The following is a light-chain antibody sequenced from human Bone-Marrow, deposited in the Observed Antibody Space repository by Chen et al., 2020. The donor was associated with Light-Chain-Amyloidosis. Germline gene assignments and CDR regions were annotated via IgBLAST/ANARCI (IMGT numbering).Light chain of an antibody. CDR3: QQYYSTPYT. V-gene: IGKV4-1*01. J-gene: IGKJ2*01. Sequence: DIVMTQSPDSLAVSLGERATINCKSSESLLYRSNNKNYLGWYQQKPGQSPTLLMYWASTRESGVPDRFSGSGSGTDFTLTISSLQAEDVSVYYCQQYYSTPYTFGQGTKLEIQ. CDR1: ESLLYRSNNKNY. CDR2: WAS.